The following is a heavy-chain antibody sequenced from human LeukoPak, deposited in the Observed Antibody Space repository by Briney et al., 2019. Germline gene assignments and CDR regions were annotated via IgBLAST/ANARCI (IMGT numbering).Heavy chain of an antibody. D-gene: IGHD3-22*01. CDR1: GYTLTELS. V-gene: IGHV1-24*01. CDR2: FDPEDGET. CDR3: ATDAHVGGYRGQAFDY. Sequence: GASVKVPCKVSGYTLTELSMHWVRQAPGKGLEWMGGFDPEDGETICAQKFQGRVTMTEDTSTDTAYMELSSLRSEDTAVYYCATDAHVGGYRGQAFDYWGQGTLVTVSS. J-gene: IGHJ4*02.